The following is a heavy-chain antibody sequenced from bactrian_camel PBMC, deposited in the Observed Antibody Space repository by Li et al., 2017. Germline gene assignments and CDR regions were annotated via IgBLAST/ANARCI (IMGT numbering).Heavy chain of an antibody. D-gene: IGHD2*01. J-gene: IGHJ4*01. Sequence: HVQLVESGGGSVQTGGSLRLSCAVSGHMYTDYSMGWFRQAPGREREGVAALYTDGASAYYADSVAGRFTISQDKAKKTLYLQMDCLKSEDTAVYYCAADRANGWWLLIRSEDPVYLGQGTQVTVS. CDR1: GHMYTDYS. CDR2: LYTDGASA. V-gene: IGHV3S54*01.